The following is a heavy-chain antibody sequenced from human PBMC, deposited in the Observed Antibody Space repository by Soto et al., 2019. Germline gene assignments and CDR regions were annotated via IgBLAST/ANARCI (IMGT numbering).Heavy chain of an antibody. V-gene: IGHV3-74*01. D-gene: IGHD2-21*01. J-gene: IGHJ3*02. CDR2: INGDGRNT. CDR1: GFTFSSYW. Sequence: EVQLVESGGGLVQPGGSLRLSCAASGFTFSSYWMHWVRQAPGKGLVWVSRINGDGRNTDYADSVKGRFTISRDNAKNTRYLQMNSLRAEDTAVYYCVRGVNPFDIWGQGTMVTVSS. CDR3: VRGVNPFDI.